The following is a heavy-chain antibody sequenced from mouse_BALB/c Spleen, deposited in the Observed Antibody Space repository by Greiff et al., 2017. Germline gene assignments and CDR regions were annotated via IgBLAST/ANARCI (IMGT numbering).Heavy chain of an antibody. J-gene: IGHJ2*01. V-gene: IGHV5-6*01. CDR1: GFTFSSYG. Sequence: EVQWVESGGDLVKPGGSLKLSCAASGFTFSSYGMSWVRQTPDKRLEWVATISSGGSYTYYPDSVKGRFTISRDNAKNTLYLQMSSLKSEDTAMYYCARLSYYDYDEGRRGLGDWGQGTTLTVSS. D-gene: IGHD2-4*01. CDR3: ARLSYYDYDEGRRGLGD. CDR2: ISSGGSYT.